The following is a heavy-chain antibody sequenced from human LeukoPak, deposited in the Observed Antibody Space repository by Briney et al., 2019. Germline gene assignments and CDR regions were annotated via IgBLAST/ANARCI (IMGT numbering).Heavy chain of an antibody. J-gene: IGHJ4*02. Sequence: SETLSLTCAVSGGSISSSNWWSWVRQPPGKGPEWIGEIYHSGSTNYNPSLKSRVTISVDKSKNQFSLHLSSVTAADTAVYYCARLPKTYDFWSAYYAYWGQGTLVTVSS. CDR2: IYHSGST. CDR3: ARLPKTYDFWSAYYAY. D-gene: IGHD3-3*01. V-gene: IGHV4-4*02. CDR1: GGSISSSNW.